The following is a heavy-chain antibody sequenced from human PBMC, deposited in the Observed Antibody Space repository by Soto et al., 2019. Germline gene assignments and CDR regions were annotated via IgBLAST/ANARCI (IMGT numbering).Heavy chain of an antibody. J-gene: IGHJ4*02. CDR3: ARGESSDTGDDV. V-gene: IGHV1-69*01. CDR1: GGTLSSSA. D-gene: IGHD3-22*01. CDR2: TIPILGTA. Sequence: QVRLVQCGAEVRKPGSSVKVSCQASGGTLSSSAVSWVRQAPGKGLEWVGGTIPILGTAHYAQQFQGRVTFTAYDSTNTAYMESSSLRSADTAMYSCARGESSDTGDDVWGQGTLVTVSS.